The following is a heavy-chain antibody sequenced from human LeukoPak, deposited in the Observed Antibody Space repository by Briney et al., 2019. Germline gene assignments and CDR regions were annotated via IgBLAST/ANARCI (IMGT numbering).Heavy chain of an antibody. CDR1: GGSISSYY. CDR3: ARSSSGCSYYFDY. D-gene: IGHD5-12*01. J-gene: IGHJ4*02. V-gene: IGHV4-59*01. Sequence: SETLSLTCTVSGGSISSYYWSWIRQPPGKGLEWIGYIYYSGSTNYNPSLKSRVTISVDTSKNQFSLKLSSVTAADTAVYYCARSSSGCSYYFDYWGQGTLVTVSS. CDR2: IYYSGST.